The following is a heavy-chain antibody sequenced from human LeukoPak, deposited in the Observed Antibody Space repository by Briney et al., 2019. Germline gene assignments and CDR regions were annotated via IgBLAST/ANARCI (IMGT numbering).Heavy chain of an antibody. J-gene: IGHJ4*02. CDR3: ARVWRGNTYGPGDY. D-gene: IGHD5-18*01. V-gene: IGHV3-23*01. CDR1: GFTFSTYA. CDR2: VSGSGGGT. Sequence: PGGSLRLSCAASGFTFSTYAMSWVRQAPGKGLESVSGVSGSGGGTYYADSVKGRFTVSRDNSKNTPHLQLSSLRVEDTAVYYCARVWRGNTYGPGDYWGQGTLVTVSS.